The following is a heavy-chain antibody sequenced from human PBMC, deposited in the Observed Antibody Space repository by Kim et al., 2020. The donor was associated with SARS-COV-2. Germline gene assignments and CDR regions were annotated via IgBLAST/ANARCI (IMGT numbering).Heavy chain of an antibody. CDR1: GFTFSDYY. J-gene: IGHJ3*02. CDR2: ISSSGSTI. Sequence: GGSLRLSCAASGFTFSDYYMSWIRQAPGKGLEWVSYISSSGSTIYYAYSVKGRFTISRDNAKNSLYLQMNSLRAEDTAVYYCASDLRSITMVRGVIRHDAFDIWGQGTMVTVSS. V-gene: IGHV3-11*01. D-gene: IGHD3-10*01. CDR3: ASDLRSITMVRGVIRHDAFDI.